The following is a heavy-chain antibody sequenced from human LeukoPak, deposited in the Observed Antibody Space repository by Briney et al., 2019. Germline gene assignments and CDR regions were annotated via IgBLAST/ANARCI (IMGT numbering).Heavy chain of an antibody. V-gene: IGHV4-30-4*01. CDR2: IYHSGST. CDR1: GGSISSGDYY. D-gene: IGHD5-18*01. CDR3: ARDRGYTYGVDY. J-gene: IGHJ4*02. Sequence: SETLSLTCTVSGGSISSGDYYWSWIGQPPGKGLEWIGYIYHSGSTYYNPSLKSRVTISVDTSKNQFSLKLSSVTAADTAVYYCARDRGYTYGVDYWGQGTLVTVSS.